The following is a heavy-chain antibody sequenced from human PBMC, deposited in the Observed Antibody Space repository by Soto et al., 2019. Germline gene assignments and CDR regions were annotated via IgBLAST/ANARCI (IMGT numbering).Heavy chain of an antibody. CDR3: ARERGGYGLFDS. Sequence: PSETLSLTCFVSGGSISNAAYSWSWIRQPPGKGLEWIGYIYPSGMSFYNPSLRSRVTISIDRSNDQFSLNLKSVTAADTAVYYCARERGGYGLFDSWGQGTLVTVSS. D-gene: IGHD5-18*01. CDR1: GGSISNAAYS. CDR2: IYPSGMS. J-gene: IGHJ4*02. V-gene: IGHV4-30-2*01.